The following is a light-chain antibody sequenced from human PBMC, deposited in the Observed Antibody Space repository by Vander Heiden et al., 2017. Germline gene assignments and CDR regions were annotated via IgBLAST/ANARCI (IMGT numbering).Light chain of an antibody. CDR3: QQYVSTPLT. J-gene: IGKJ4*01. CDR1: QNVLYNSNNKNY. V-gene: IGKV4-1*01. CDR2: WAS. Sequence: DIVMTQSPDSLAVSLGERATINCKSSQNVLYNSNNKNYLAWYQQKSGQPPKVLIYWASTREFGVPDRFSGSGSGTDFTLTISNLQAEDVAVYYCQQYVSTPLTFEGGVKVGIK.